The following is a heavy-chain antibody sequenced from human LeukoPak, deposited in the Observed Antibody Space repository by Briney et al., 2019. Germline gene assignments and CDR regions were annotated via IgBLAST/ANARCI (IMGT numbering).Heavy chain of an antibody. CDR2: INAGNGNT. J-gene: IGHJ4*02. D-gene: IGHD5-18*01. V-gene: IGHV1-3*01. CDR1: GYTFTSYA. Sequence: ASVKVSCKASGYTFTSYAMHWVRQAPGQRLEWMGWINAGNGNTKYSQKFQGRVTITRDTSASTAYMELSSLRSEDTAVYYCARATWIQLWSFDYWGQGTLVTVPS. CDR3: ARATWIQLWSFDY.